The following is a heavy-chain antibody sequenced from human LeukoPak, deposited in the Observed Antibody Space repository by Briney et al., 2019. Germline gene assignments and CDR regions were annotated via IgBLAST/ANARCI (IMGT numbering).Heavy chain of an antibody. CDR1: GFTFSSYW. CDR2: IYSGGTT. Sequence: GGSLRLSCAASGFTFSSYWITWGRQPPGKGQESVPTIYSGGTTYYADSVMGRFTISRHNSRNTLYLQMNSLRAEDTAVYYCARVDTVMAYYFDLWGQGTLVTVSS. J-gene: IGHJ4*02. V-gene: IGHV3-53*04. CDR3: ARVDTVMAYYFDL. D-gene: IGHD5-18*01.